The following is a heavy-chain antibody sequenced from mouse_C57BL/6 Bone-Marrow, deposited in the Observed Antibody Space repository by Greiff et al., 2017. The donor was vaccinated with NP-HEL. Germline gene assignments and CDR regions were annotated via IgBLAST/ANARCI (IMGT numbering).Heavy chain of an antibody. CDR1: GFTFTDYY. J-gene: IGHJ4*01. V-gene: IGHV7-3*01. CDR2: IRNKANGYTT. Sequence: DVHLVESGGGLVQPGGSLSLSCAASGFTFTDYYMSWVRQPPGKALEWLGFIRNKANGYTTEYSASVKGRFTISRDNSQSILYLQMNALRAEDSATYYCAGYDYGYAMDYWGQGTSVTVSS. CDR3: AGYDYGYAMDY. D-gene: IGHD2-4*01.